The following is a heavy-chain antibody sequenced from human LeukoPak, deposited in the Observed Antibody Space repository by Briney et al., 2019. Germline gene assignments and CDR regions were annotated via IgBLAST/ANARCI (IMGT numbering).Heavy chain of an antibody. CDR1: GFTFSSYA. J-gene: IGHJ4*02. CDR3: ARRFGLPPAALFDY. CDR2: IKQDGSEK. Sequence: GGSLRLSCGASGFTFSSYAMSWVRQAPGKGLEWVASIKQDGSEKYYVDSVKGRFTISRDNAKNSLYLQMNSLRTEDTALYYCARRFGLPPAALFDYWGQGALVTVSS. V-gene: IGHV3-7*01. D-gene: IGHD2-2*01.